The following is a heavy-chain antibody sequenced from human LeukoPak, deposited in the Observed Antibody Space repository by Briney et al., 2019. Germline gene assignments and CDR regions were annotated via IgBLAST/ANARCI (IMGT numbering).Heavy chain of an antibody. D-gene: IGHD3-10*01. CDR3: ARDQGATLVRGVTPYLDY. V-gene: IGHV3-30*04. Sequence: GGSLRLSCEASGFTFTSYAMHWVRQAPGKGLEWVSIISYDGSDEKFADSVKGRFTTSRDNAKNMVFLQMNSLRTEDTAVYYCARDQGATLVRGVTPYLDYWGQGTLVSVTS. CDR2: ISYDGSDE. J-gene: IGHJ4*02. CDR1: GFTFTSYA.